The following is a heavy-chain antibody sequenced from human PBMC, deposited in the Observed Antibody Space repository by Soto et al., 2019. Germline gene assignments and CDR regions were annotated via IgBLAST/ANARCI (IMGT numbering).Heavy chain of an antibody. V-gene: IGHV3-13*01. CDR2: IGTAGDT. D-gene: IGHD2-2*01. J-gene: IGHJ6*03. Sequence: GGSLRLSCAASGFTFSSYDMHWVRQATGKGLEWVSAIGTAGDTYYPGSVKGRFTISRENAKNTLDFQMNSLRAGDTAVDYCARGTGCSSTSCDNYYYYYMDVWGKGTTVTVSS. CDR3: ARGTGCSSTSCDNYYYYYMDV. CDR1: GFTFSSYD.